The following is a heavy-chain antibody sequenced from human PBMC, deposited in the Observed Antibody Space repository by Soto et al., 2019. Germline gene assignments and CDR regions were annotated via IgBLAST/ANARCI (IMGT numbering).Heavy chain of an antibody. CDR1: GASSSNYY. CDR2: IYYSGGST. J-gene: IGHJ4*02. V-gene: IGHV4-59*01. Sequence: SETLSLTCAVSGASSSNYYWSWVRQPPGKGLEWIGYIYYSGGSTSYNPSLTSRVTISVDTSKNQFSLKLTSVTAADTAVYYRASAGGNFWSAYALRLDYWGQGILVTVSS. CDR3: ASAGGNFWSAYALRLDY. D-gene: IGHD3-3*01.